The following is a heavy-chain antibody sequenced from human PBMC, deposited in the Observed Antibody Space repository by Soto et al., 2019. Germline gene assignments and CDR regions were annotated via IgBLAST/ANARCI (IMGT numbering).Heavy chain of an antibody. J-gene: IGHJ4*02. CDR3: ARVRAGYSSGWYETYYFDY. CDR1: GGSISSYY. V-gene: IGHV4-59*01. D-gene: IGHD6-19*01. Sequence: SETLSLTCTVSGGSISSYYWSWIRQPPGKELEWIGYIYYSGSTNYNPSLKSRVTISVDTSKNQFSLKLSSVTAADTAVYYCARVRAGYSSGWYETYYFDYWGQGTLVTVSS. CDR2: IYYSGST.